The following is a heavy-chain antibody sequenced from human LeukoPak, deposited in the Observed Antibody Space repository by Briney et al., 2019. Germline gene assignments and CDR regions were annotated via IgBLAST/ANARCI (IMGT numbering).Heavy chain of an antibody. J-gene: IGHJ1*01. Sequence: PGGSLRLSCAASGFTFSNYWMSWVRQAPGKGLQWVANMNQDGSDKYYVDSVKGRFTISRDNAKNSLYLQMNSLSAEDTAVYYCANAIKSTRMEYFQHWGQGTLVTVSS. V-gene: IGHV3-7*01. D-gene: IGHD2-15*01. CDR1: GFTFSNYW. CDR2: MNQDGSDK. CDR3: ANAIKSTRMEYFQH.